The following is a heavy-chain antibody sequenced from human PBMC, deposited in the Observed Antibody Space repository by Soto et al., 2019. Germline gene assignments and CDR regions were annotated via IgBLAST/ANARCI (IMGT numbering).Heavy chain of an antibody. CDR3: AKSLSVRATTAFDY. Sequence: GGSLRLSCAASGFTFSSDGMSWVRQAPGKGLEWVSAISGSGGSTYYADSVKGRFTISRDNSKNTLYLQMNSLRAEDTAVYYCAKSLSVRATTAFDYWGKGILVTVSS. D-gene: IGHD1-26*01. CDR1: GFTFSSDG. V-gene: IGHV3-23*01. CDR2: ISGSGGST. J-gene: IGHJ4*02.